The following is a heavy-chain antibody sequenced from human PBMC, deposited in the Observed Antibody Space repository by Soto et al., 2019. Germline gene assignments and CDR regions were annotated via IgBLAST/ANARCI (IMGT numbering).Heavy chain of an antibody. Sequence: GGSLRLSCAASGFTFSSYAMSWVRQAPGKGLEWVSAISGSGRSTYYADYVRGRFTISRDNSKNTVHLRMNSLRADDTDIFFFVKKLQESTGWTRFDYWGQGTQVTVSS. J-gene: IGHJ4*02. CDR3: VKKLQESTGWTRFDY. CDR1: GFTFSSYA. V-gene: IGHV3-23*01. D-gene: IGHD2-8*02. CDR2: ISGSGRST.